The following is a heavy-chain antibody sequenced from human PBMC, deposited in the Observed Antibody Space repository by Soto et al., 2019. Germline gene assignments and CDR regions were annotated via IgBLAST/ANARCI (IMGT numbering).Heavy chain of an antibody. Sequence: QLQLQESGSGLVKASQTLSLTCAVSGGSISSGGYSWSWIRQPPGKGPEWIGYIYHGSTYYNPSLKSRVTISIDRSKNQFSLKLSSVTAADTAVYYCASSGSRGIGAFDIWGQGTMVTVSS. CDR3: ASSGSRGIGAFDI. CDR1: GGSISSGGYS. J-gene: IGHJ3*02. D-gene: IGHD3-22*01. CDR2: IYHGST. V-gene: IGHV4-30-2*01.